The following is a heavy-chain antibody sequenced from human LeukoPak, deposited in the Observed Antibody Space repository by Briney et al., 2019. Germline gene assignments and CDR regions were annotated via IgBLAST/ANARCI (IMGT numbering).Heavy chain of an antibody. D-gene: IGHD6-6*01. CDR3: ARHIIEYSSAALFDY. V-gene: IGHV4-59*01. J-gene: IGHJ4*02. CDR1: GGSISSYY. Sequence: PSETLSLTCTVSGGSISSYYWSWIRQPPGKGLEWIGYIYYSGSTNYNPSLKSRVTISVYTSKNQFSLKLSSVTAADTAVYYCARHIIEYSSAALFDYWGQGTLVTVSS. CDR2: IYYSGST.